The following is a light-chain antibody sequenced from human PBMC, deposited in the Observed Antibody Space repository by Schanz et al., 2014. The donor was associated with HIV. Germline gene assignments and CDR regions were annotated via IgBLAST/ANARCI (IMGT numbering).Light chain of an antibody. CDR3: AAWDDSLV. J-gene: IGLJ2*01. CDR2: SNN. Sequence: QSVLAQPPSVSGAPGQGVTISCTGSTSNIGANYDVHWYQQLPRTAPKLLIYSNNQRPSGVPDRFSASKSGTSASLAISGLRSEDEGDYYCAAWDDSLVFGGGTKLTVL. V-gene: IGLV1-47*02. CDR1: TSNIGANYD.